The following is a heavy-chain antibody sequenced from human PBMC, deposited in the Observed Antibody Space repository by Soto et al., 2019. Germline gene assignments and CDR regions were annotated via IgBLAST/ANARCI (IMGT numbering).Heavy chain of an antibody. Sequence: QVQLVQSGAEVKKPGASVKVSCKASGYTFTSYGISWVRHAPGQGLEWMRWISAYNGNTNYAQKLQGRVTMTTATSTSTAYMELRSLRSDDTAVYYCARCGRQGRRQMTTVNDWFDPWGQGTLVTVSS. J-gene: IGHJ5*02. CDR2: ISAYNGNT. V-gene: IGHV1-18*01. CDR3: ARCGRQGRRQMTTVNDWFDP. CDR1: GYTFTSYG. D-gene: IGHD4-4*01.